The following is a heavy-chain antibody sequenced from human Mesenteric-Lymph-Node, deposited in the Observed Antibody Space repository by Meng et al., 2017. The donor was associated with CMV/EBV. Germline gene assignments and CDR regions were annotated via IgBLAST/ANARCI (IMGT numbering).Heavy chain of an antibody. V-gene: IGHV2-5*02. CDR1: GFSLSTSGVG. CDR2: IHWDNDK. CDR3: ARQFAAAGSYWYFDL. D-gene: IGHD6-13*01. J-gene: IGHJ2*01. Sequence: GFSLSTSGVGVGWIRQPPGKALEWLALIHWDNDKRYSPSLKSRLTITKNTSKNQVVITMTNMDPVDTATYYCARQFAAAGSYWYFDLWGRGTLVTVSS.